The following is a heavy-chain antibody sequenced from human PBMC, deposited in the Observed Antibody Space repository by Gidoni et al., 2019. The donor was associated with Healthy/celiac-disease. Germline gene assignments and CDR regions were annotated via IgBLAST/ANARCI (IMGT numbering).Heavy chain of an antibody. Sequence: EVQLVESGGGLVQPGGSLRLSCSASGFTFSSYAMHWVRQAPGKGLEYVSDISSNGGSTYYADSVKGRFTISRDNSKNTLYLQMSSLRAEDTAVYYCVKAKRPTISGAFDIWGQGTMVTVSS. J-gene: IGHJ3*02. CDR1: GFTFSSYA. CDR2: ISSNGGST. CDR3: VKAKRPTISGAFDI. V-gene: IGHV3-64D*09. D-gene: IGHD3-3*01.